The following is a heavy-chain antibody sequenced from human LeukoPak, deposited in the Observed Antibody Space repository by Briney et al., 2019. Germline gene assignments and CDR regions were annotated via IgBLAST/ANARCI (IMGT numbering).Heavy chain of an antibody. CDR3: AKDLGYSSGSADY. V-gene: IGHV3-30*18. D-gene: IGHD6-19*01. CDR1: GFTFSSYG. J-gene: IGHJ4*02. Sequence: GGSLRLSCAASGFTFSSYGMHWVRQAPGKGLEWVAVISYDGSNKYYADSVKGRITISRDNSKNTLYLQMNSLRAEDTAVYYCAKDLGYSSGSADYWGQGTLVTVSS. CDR2: ISYDGSNK.